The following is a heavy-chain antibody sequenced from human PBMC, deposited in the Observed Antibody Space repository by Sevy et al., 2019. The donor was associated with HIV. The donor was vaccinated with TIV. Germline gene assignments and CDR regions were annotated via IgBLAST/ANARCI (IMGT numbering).Heavy chain of an antibody. CDR2: IWSDGAYQ. D-gene: IGHD3-22*01. J-gene: IGHJ4*02. V-gene: IGHV3-33*01. Sequence: GESLMISCAATGFTFSNYAMHWVRQAPGKGMEWVAIIWSDGAYQYHGDSVKGRFTISRDNSKNTLYLQMNNVRVEDTAVYYCARGGYYYDNAAYYALDSWGQGTLVTVSS. CDR1: GFTFSNYA. CDR3: ARGGYYYDNAAYYALDS.